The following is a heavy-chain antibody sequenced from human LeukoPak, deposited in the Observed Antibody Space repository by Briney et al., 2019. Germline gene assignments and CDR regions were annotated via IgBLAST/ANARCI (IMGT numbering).Heavy chain of an antibody. D-gene: IGHD3-10*01. V-gene: IGHV3-21*04. CDR3: ARGFDGLRLKGQYFDY. CDR1: GFTFSSYS. J-gene: IGHJ4*02. Sequence: PGGSLRLSCAASGFTFSSYSMNWVRQAPGKGLEWVSSISSSSSYIYYADSVKGRFTISRDNAKNSLYLQMNSLRSEDTAVYYCARGFDGLRLKGQYFDYWGQGTLVTVSS. CDR2: ISSSSSYI.